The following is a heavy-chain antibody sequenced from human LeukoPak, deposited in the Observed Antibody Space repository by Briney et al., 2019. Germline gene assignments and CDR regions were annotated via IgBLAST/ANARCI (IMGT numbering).Heavy chain of an antibody. D-gene: IGHD1-7*01. J-gene: IGHJ6*02. CDR3: ARDNWNYGSSMDV. Sequence: SETLSLTCAVSGGSVSSYYWSWIRQPPGKGLEWIGYIYYSGSTNYNPSLKSRVTISVDTSKNQFSLKLSSVTAADTAVYHCARDNWNYGSSMDVWGQGTTVTVSS. CDR2: IYYSGST. CDR1: GGSVSSYY. V-gene: IGHV4-59*02.